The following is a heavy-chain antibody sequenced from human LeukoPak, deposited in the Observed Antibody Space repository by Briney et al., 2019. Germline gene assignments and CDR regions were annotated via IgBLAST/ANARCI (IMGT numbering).Heavy chain of an antibody. V-gene: IGHV1-8*01. CDR2: MNPNSGDT. CDR3: ARVFRRITIFGVVIPDTTRFDY. Sequence: ASVKVSCKASGYTFTSYDINWVRQATGQGLEWMGWMNPNSGDTGYAQKFQGRVTMTRNTSIYTPYMELSSLRSEDTAVYYCARVFRRITIFGVVIPDTTRFDYWGQGTLVTVSS. CDR1: GYTFTSYD. J-gene: IGHJ4*02. D-gene: IGHD3-3*01.